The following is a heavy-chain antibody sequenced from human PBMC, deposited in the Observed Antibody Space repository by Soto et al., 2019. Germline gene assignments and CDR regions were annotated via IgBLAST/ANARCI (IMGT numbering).Heavy chain of an antibody. CDR3: ARDGLLGYFDY. Sequence: QVQLVESGGGVVQPGRSLRLSCAASGFTFSSYAMHWVRQAPGKGLEWVAVISYDGSNKYYADSVKGRFTISRDNSKNTLYLQMHSLRAEDTAVYYCARDGLLGYFDYWRQGTLVTVSS. V-gene: IGHV3-30-3*01. CDR1: GFTFSSYA. CDR2: ISYDGSNK. D-gene: IGHD3-16*01. J-gene: IGHJ4*02.